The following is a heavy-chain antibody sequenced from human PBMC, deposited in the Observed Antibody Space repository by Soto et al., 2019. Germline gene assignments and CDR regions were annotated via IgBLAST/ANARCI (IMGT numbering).Heavy chain of an antibody. J-gene: IGHJ6*02. CDR1: GGSLSGYF. CDR3: SRDVDFGEEDV. CDR2: IYFSGRT. V-gene: IGHV4-34*01. Sequence: PSETLSLTCAVYGGSLSGYFWSWIRQPPGKGLEWIGEIYFSGRTNYNPSLKSRVTISIDTSKNQFSLKLTSATAADTAVYYCSRDVDFGEEDVWGQGTTVTVSS. D-gene: IGHD4-17*01.